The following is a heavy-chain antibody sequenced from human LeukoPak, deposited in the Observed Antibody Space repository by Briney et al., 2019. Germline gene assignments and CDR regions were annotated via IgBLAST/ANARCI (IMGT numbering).Heavy chain of an antibody. Sequence: SETLSLTCTVSGGSISSYYWSWIRQPPGKGLEWIGYIYYSGSTNYNPSLKSRVTISVDTSKNPFSLKLSSVTAADTAVYYCARGLAGSYRYWGQGTLVTVSS. D-gene: IGHD3-16*02. CDR2: IYYSGST. CDR1: GGSISSYY. V-gene: IGHV4-59*01. J-gene: IGHJ4*02. CDR3: ARGLAGSYRY.